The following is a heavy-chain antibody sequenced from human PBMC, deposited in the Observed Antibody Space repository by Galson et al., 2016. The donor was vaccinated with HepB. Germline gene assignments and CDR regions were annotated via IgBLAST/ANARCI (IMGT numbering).Heavy chain of an antibody. V-gene: IGHV1-8*01. Sequence: SVKVSCKASGYLFINYDINWVRQTPGQGLEWMGSIIPNSGHTNYAQKFQGRVTMTRDTSMNTAYMELTNLTSADTAVYYCARKQILDFRGQGTLVTVSS. CDR1: GYLFINYD. J-gene: IGHJ4*02. CDR3: ARKQILDF. CDR2: IIPNSGHT. D-gene: IGHD3-3*01.